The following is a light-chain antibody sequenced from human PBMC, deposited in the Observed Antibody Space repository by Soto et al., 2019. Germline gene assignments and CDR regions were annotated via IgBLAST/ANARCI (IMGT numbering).Light chain of an antibody. J-gene: IGKJ4*01. CDR1: PSVTNY. V-gene: IGKV3-20*01. CDR3: QQTSSSPLT. Sequence: LTQLLPPLSLSPGARATLSCRASPSVTNYLAWYQHKPGQAPRLLIFGASTRATGIPDRFSGSGSGADFTLIISRLEAEDFAVYYCQQTSSSPLTFGGGTKVDIK. CDR2: GAS.